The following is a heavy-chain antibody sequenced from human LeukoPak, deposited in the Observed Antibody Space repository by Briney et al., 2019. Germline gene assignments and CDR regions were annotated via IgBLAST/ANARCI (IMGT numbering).Heavy chain of an antibody. J-gene: IGHJ5*02. D-gene: IGHD4-23*01. Sequence: GGSLRLSCAASGFTFSSYAMSWVRQAPGKGLEWVAVISHDGSNEDYADSVKGRFTISRDNSKNTLYLQMNSLRAEDTAVYYCAKAGGLRWLPFDPWGQGTLVTVSS. CDR2: ISHDGSNE. V-gene: IGHV3-30*18. CDR3: AKAGGLRWLPFDP. CDR1: GFTFSSYA.